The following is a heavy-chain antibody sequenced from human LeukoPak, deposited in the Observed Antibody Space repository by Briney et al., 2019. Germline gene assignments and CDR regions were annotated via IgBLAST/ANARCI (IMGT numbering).Heavy chain of an antibody. V-gene: IGHV4-39*01. CDR3: ARGDFWSGQQLDY. CDR2: IHYSGST. D-gene: IGHD3-3*01. J-gene: IGHJ4*02. CDR1: GGSISSSTYY. Sequence: SETLSLTCTVSGGSISSSTYYWAWIRQPPGKGLEWIGSIHYSGSTYYNPSLKRRVTISVDTSKNQFSLKLSSVTAADTAVYYCARGDFWSGQQLDYWGQGTLVTVSS.